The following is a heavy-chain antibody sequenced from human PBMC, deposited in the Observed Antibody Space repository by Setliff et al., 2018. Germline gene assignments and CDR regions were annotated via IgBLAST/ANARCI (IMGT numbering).Heavy chain of an antibody. V-gene: IGHV3-7*01. CDR1: GFTFSRYW. J-gene: IGHJ6*03. CDR2: IKEDGSEK. CDR3: ARYRGMATLTSQYYYYIDV. D-gene: IGHD4-17*01. Sequence: GGSLSLSCVASGFTFSRYWMSWVRQAPGKGPEWVANIKEDGSEKYYMDSVKGRFTISRDNAKNSLYLHMNSLRAEDTAVYYCARYRGMATLTSQYYYYIDVWGKGTTVTVSS.